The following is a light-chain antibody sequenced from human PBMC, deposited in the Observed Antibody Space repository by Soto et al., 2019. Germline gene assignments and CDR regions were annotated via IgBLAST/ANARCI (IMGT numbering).Light chain of an antibody. CDR3: QQFGSSIPHT. Sequence: EIVLTQSPGTLSLSPGETATLSCRASQSVSINYLAWYQQKPGQAPRLLIYGASGRATGIPDRFSGSESGTDFTLTISRLEAEDFGVYYCQQFGSSIPHTFGQGTKLEIK. CDR1: QSVSINY. J-gene: IGKJ2*01. V-gene: IGKV3-20*01. CDR2: GAS.